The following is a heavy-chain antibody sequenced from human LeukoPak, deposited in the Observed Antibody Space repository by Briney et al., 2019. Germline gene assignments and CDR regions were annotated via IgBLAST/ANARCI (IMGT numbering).Heavy chain of an antibody. CDR2: INSDGSST. J-gene: IGHJ4*02. Sequence: HPGGSLRLSCAASGFTFSSYWMHWVRQAPGKGLVWVSRINSDGSSTSYADSVKGRFTISRDIAKNSLYLQMNSLRAGDTAVYYCVRDYNYRSSYPGPYLDYWGQETLVTVSS. D-gene: IGHD3-22*01. V-gene: IGHV3-74*01. CDR1: GFTFSSYW. CDR3: VRDYNYRSSYPGPYLDY.